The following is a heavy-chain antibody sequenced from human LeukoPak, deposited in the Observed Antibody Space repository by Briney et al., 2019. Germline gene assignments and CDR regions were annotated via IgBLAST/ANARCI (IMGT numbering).Heavy chain of an antibody. CDR1: GFTFSSYA. D-gene: IGHD2-2*01. Sequence: GGSLRLSCAASGFTFSSYAMSWVRQAPGKGLEWVSAISGSGGSTYYADSVKGRFTISRDNSKNTLYLQMNSLRAEDTAVYYCPKSPLYIVVVPADAFDIWGQGTMVTVSS. CDR3: PKSPLYIVVVPADAFDI. J-gene: IGHJ3*02. CDR2: ISGSGGST. V-gene: IGHV3-23*01.